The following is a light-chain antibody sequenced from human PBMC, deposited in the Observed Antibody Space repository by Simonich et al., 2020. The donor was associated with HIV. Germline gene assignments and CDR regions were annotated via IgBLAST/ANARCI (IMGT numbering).Light chain of an antibody. CDR2: QDD. J-gene: IGLJ2*01. V-gene: IGLV3-1*01. CDR1: KLWEKN. Sequence: SYEVTQPPSVSVSPGQTASITWSGDKLWEKNVCWYQQKPGQSPVLLLYQDDLRPSGIPERFSGSNSGNTATLTISGTQAMDEADYHCQAYDSSTVVFGGGTKLTVL. CDR3: QAYDSSTVV.